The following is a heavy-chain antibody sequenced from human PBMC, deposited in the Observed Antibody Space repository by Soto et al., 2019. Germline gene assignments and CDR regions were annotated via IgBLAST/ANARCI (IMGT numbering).Heavy chain of an antibody. J-gene: IGHJ3*02. CDR1: GFTFSSYA. D-gene: IGHD5-18*01. CDR2: ISYDGSNK. Sequence: QVQLVESGGGVVQPGRSLRLSCAASGFTFSSYAMHWVRQAPGKGLEWVAVISYDGSNKYYADSVKGRFTISRDNXKXMLYLQMNSLRAEDTAVYYCARDPPIQLWLGDAFDIWGQGTMVTVSS. CDR3: ARDPPIQLWLGDAFDI. V-gene: IGHV3-30-3*01.